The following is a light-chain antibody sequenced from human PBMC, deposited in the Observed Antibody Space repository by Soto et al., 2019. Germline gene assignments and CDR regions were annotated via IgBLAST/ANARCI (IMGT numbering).Light chain of an antibody. CDR1: QNIRTH. CDR2: GAS. V-gene: IGKV3-11*01. CDR3: QQRSDWPLT. J-gene: IGKJ4*01. Sequence: EIVLTQSPATLSLSPGERATLSCKASQNIRTHLAWYLQKPGQPPRLLIFGASNRATGIPARFSGSGSGTDVTLTISSLEPEDCGLYYCQQRSDWPLTFGGGARVEVK.